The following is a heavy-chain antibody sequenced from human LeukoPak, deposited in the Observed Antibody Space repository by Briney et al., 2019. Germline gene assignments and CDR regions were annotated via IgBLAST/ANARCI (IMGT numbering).Heavy chain of an antibody. CDR2: INPKSGGA. J-gene: IGHJ5*02. Sequence: GASVKVSCKASGYTFTGYYIHWVRQAPGQGLEWMGWINPKSGGANYAQKFQGRVTITADKSTSTAYMELSSLRSEDTAVYYCARESGVVILPFDPWGQGTLVTVSS. CDR1: GYTFTGYY. V-gene: IGHV1-2*02. CDR3: ARESGVVILPFDP. D-gene: IGHD3-3*01.